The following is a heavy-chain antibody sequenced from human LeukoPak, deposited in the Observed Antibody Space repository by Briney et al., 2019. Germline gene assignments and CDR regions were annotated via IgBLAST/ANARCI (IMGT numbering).Heavy chain of an antibody. CDR2: ISWNSGSI. CDR1: GFTFDDYA. CDR3: AREGGTLYYYGSGSFPD. J-gene: IGHJ4*02. V-gene: IGHV3-9*01. D-gene: IGHD3-10*01. Sequence: GGSLRLSCAASGFTFDDYAMHWVRQAPGKGLEWVSGISWNSGSIGYADSVKGRFTISRDNAKNSLYLQMNSLRAEDTALYYCAREGGTLYYYGSGSFPDWGQGTLVTVSS.